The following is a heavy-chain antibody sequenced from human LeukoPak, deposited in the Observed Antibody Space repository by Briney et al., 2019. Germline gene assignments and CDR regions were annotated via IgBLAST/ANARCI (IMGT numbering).Heavy chain of an antibody. Sequence: SETLSLTCTVSGGSISSYYWSWIRQPAGKGLEWIGRIYTSGSTNYNPSLKSRVTMSVDTPKNQFSLKLSSVTAADTAVYYCAREVVRGVTHPLMASKYAFDIWGQGTMVTVSS. V-gene: IGHV4-4*07. D-gene: IGHD3-10*01. CDR3: AREVVRGVTHPLMASKYAFDI. J-gene: IGHJ3*02. CDR1: GGSISSYY. CDR2: IYTSGST.